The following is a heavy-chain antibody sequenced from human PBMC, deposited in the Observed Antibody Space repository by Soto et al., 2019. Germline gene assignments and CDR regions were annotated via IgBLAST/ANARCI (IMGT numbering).Heavy chain of an antibody. Sequence: SSETLSLTCSVSGESISNFYWSWIRQPAGKGLEWIGHVHVSGGTNYNAPLQSRVTMSLDTSSNHVSLQLRSLTAADTAVYYCARDRYGWYPGFDLDVWGPGTTVTV. CDR1: GESISNFY. CDR2: VHVSGGT. D-gene: IGHD6-19*01. J-gene: IGHJ6*02. V-gene: IGHV4-4*07. CDR3: ARDRYGWYPGFDLDV.